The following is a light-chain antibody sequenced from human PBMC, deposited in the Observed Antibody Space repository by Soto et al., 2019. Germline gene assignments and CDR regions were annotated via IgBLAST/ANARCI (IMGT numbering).Light chain of an antibody. CDR2: DAS. CDR1: QSIGRW. J-gene: IGKJ1*01. Sequence: DYQVTQSPSSLSAIVRDRVTITCRASQSIGRWLAWYQQKPGKAPKVLIYDASTLKSGVHSRFSGSGSETDFTLTISSLQPDDFAIYYCQQYNSYWTFGQGTKV. V-gene: IGKV1-5*01. CDR3: QQYNSYWT.